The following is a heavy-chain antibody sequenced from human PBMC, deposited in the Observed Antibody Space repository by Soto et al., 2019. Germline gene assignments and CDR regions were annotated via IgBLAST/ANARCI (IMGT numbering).Heavy chain of an antibody. J-gene: IGHJ4*02. Sequence: SETLSLTCAVSGGSISSGGYSWSWIRQPPGKGLEWIGYIYHSGSTYYNPSLKSRVTISVDRSKNQFSLKLSSVTAADTAVYYCARHGVNYDILTGYYPIPYYFDYWGQGTLVTVSS. V-gene: IGHV4-30-2*01. CDR3: ARHGVNYDILTGYYPIPYYFDY. D-gene: IGHD3-9*01. CDR2: IYHSGST. CDR1: GGSISSGGYS.